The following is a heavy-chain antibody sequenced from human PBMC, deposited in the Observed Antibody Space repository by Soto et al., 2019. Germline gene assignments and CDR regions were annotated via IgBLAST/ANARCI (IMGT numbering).Heavy chain of an antibody. CDR1: GFTVSSYA. CDR2: ISGSGGST. V-gene: IGHV3-23*01. Sequence: GSLRLSGAASGFTVSSYAMSWVRQAPGKGLEWVSAISGSGGSTYYADSVKGRFTISRDNSKNTLYLQMNSLRAEDTAVYYCAKVWGSSWHEFDYWGQGTLVTVSS. D-gene: IGHD6-13*01. CDR3: AKVWGSSWHEFDY. J-gene: IGHJ4*02.